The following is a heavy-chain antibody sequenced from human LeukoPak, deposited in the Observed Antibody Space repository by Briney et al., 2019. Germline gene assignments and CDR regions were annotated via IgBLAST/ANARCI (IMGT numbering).Heavy chain of an antibody. V-gene: IGHV4-59*12. CDR3: ARDKTGDYGDLNWFDP. J-gene: IGHJ5*02. D-gene: IGHD4-17*01. Sequence: PSETLSLTCTVSGGSISSYYWSWIRQPPGKGLEWIGYIYYSGSTNYNPSLKSRVTISVDTSKNQFSLKLSSVTAADTAVYYCARDKTGDYGDLNWFDPWGQGTLVTVSS. CDR1: GGSISSYY. CDR2: IYYSGST.